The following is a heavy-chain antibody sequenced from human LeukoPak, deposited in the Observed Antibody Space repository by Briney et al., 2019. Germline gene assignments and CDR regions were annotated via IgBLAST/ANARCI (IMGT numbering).Heavy chain of an antibody. CDR3: ARGGLLRFFDY. V-gene: IGHV1-69*02. J-gene: IGHJ4*02. CDR2: IIPILGIA. CDR1: GGTFSSYT. Sequence: GASVKVSCKASGGTFSSYTISWVRQAPGQGLEWMGRIIPILGIANYEQKFQGRVTITADKSTSAAYMELSSLRSEDTAGYYCARGGLLRFFDYWGQGTLVTVSS. D-gene: IGHD1-26*01.